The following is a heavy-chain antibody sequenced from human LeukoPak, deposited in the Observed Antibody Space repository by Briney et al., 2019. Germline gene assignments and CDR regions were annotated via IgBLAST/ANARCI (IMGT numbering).Heavy chain of an antibody. Sequence: PGRSLRLSCAASGFTFEHYAMHWVRQAPGKGLEWVSGISWDSGNIGYADSVKDRFTISRDNAKNSLYLQMNSLRPEDTALYYCAKALYGSGSYHNYAFEYWGQGTLVTVSS. CDR3: AKALYGSGSYHNYAFEY. CDR1: GFTFEHYA. CDR2: ISWDSGNI. D-gene: IGHD3-10*01. V-gene: IGHV3-9*01. J-gene: IGHJ4*02.